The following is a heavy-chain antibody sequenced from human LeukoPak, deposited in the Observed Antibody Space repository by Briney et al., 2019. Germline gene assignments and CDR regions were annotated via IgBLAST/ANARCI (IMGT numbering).Heavy chain of an antibody. Sequence: GGSLRLSCAASGFTFSDHYMGWVRQTPGKGLEWVARSRPKARSYTTEYAASVKDRFTISRDESKNSLYLQMTSLKTGDTAVYYCVRGYNGFDSWGQGTLVTVSS. V-gene: IGHV3-72*01. CDR3: VRGYNGFDS. J-gene: IGHJ5*01. D-gene: IGHD2-15*01. CDR2: SRPKARSYTT. CDR1: GFTFSDHY.